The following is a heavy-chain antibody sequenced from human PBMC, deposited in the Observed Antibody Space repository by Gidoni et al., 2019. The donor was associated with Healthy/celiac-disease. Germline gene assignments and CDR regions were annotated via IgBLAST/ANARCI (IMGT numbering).Heavy chain of an antibody. CDR2: IRGSSNYI. V-gene: IGHV3-21*01. D-gene: IGHD4-17*01. Sequence: EVQLVESGGGLVKPGVSLSLSCAASGFTFSDYTMAWVRQAPGKVLEWVSSIRGSSNYIYNAVSVRGRFTISRDNARNSLSLQMNSLRAEDTAVYYCARDTVGFTTETPGVDYWGQGTLVTVSS. CDR3: ARDTVGFTTETPGVDY. CDR1: GFTFSDYT. J-gene: IGHJ4*02.